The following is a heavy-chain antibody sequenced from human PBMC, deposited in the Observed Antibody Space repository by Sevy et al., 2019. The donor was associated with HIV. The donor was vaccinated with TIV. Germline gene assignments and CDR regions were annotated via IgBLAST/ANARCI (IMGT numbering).Heavy chain of an antibody. V-gene: IGHV1-2*02. Sequence: ASVKVSCKASEYTFTGYYIHWVRQAPGQGLECMGCINPDTGVTSYVQKLQGRVSMTRDTSISTAYMELRSLSPDDTAEYFCARRFCGGAKCYEDYYFAMDVWGQGTTVTVSS. CDR2: INPDTGVT. CDR1: EYTFTGYY. J-gene: IGHJ6*02. CDR3: ARRFCGGAKCYEDYYFAMDV. D-gene: IGHD3-3*01.